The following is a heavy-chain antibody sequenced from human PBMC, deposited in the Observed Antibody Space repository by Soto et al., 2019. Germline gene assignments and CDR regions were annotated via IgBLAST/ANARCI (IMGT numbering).Heavy chain of an antibody. CDR2: IIPIFGTA. D-gene: IGHD2-15*01. V-gene: IGHV1-69*01. J-gene: IGHJ6*02. CDR1: GGTFSSYA. Sequence: QVQLVQSGAEVKKPGSSVKVSCKASGGTFSSYAISWVRQAPGQGLEWMGGIIPIFGTANYAQKFQGRVTITADESTSTAYMELSSLRSEDTAVYYCARAQVAATENYYYYYGMDVWGQWTTVTVSS. CDR3: ARAQVAATENYYYYYGMDV.